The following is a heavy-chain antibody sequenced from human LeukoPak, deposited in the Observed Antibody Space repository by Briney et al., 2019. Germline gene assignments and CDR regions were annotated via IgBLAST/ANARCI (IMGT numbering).Heavy chain of an antibody. V-gene: IGHV3-21*01. J-gene: IGHJ4*02. D-gene: IGHD6-13*01. Sequence: GGSLRLSCAASGFTFSSYGMNWVRQAPGKGLEWVSSISSSSSYIYYADSVKGRFTISRDNAKNSLYLQMNSLRAEDTAVYYCARDLPLYSSSWSYYFDYWGQGTLVTVSS. CDR3: ARDLPLYSSSWSYYFDY. CDR1: GFTFSSYG. CDR2: ISSSSSYI.